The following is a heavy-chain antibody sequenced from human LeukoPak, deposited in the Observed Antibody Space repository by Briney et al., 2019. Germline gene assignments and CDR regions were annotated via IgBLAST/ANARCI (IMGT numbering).Heavy chain of an antibody. D-gene: IGHD1-26*01. J-gene: IGHJ4*02. V-gene: IGHV3-64*02. Sequence: PGGSLRLSCAASGFTFSDYAMHWVRQAPGKGLEYVSAIRDNGRTTYYADSVKGRFTISRDNSKNTLYLQMGSLRSEDMVVYYCARDGGGSPDHWGQGTLVTVSP. CDR1: GFTFSDYA. CDR3: ARDGGGSPDH. CDR2: IRDNGRTT.